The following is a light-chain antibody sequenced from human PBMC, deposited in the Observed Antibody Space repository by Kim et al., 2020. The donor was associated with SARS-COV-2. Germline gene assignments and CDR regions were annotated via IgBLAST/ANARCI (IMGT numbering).Light chain of an antibody. Sequence: SYELTQPPSVSVSPGQTARITCSGDALPKQYAYWYQQKPGQAPILLIYKDSERPSGIPERFSGSSSGTTVTLTISGVQAEDEADYYCQSADSSDPSWVLGGGTQLTVL. CDR2: KDS. CDR3: QSADSSDPSWV. V-gene: IGLV3-25*03. CDR1: ALPKQY. J-gene: IGLJ3*02.